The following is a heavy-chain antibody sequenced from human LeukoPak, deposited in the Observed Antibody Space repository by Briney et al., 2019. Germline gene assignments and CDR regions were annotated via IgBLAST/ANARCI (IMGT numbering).Heavy chain of an antibody. V-gene: IGHV4-4*07. CDR3: AREHYCSGGSCYGNWFDP. CDR1: GGSISSYC. D-gene: IGHD2-15*01. CDR2: IYTSGST. Sequence: SETLSLTCTVSGGSISSYCWSWIRQPAGKGLEWIGRIYTSGSTNYNPSLKSRVTMSVDTSKNQFSLKLSSVTAADTAVYYCAREHYCSGGSCYGNWFDPWGQGTLVTVSS. J-gene: IGHJ5*02.